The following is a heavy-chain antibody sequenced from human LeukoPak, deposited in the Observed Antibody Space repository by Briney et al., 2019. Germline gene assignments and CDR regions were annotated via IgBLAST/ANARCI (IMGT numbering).Heavy chain of an antibody. V-gene: IGHV1-2*02. Sequence: ASVKVSCKASGYTFTGYYMHWVRQAPGQGLEWMGWINPNCGGTNYAQKFQGRVTMTRDTSISTAYMELSRLRSDDTAVYYCARDANDFWSGYYPYYFDYWGQGTLVTVSS. CDR3: ARDANDFWSGYYPYYFDY. CDR2: INPNCGGT. CDR1: GYTFTGYY. D-gene: IGHD3-3*01. J-gene: IGHJ4*02.